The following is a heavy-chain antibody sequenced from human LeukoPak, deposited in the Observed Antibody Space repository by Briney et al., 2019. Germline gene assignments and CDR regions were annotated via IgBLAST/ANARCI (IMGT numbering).Heavy chain of an antibody. CDR2: IYYSGST. CDR1: GGSISSYH. Sequence: ASETLSLTCTVSGGSISSYHWSWIRQSPGKGLEWIGYIYYSGSTNYNPSLKSRVTISLGTSKNQFSLKLISVTAADTAVYYCERAYGGYSTSPYNWLDPWGQGTLVTVSS. D-gene: IGHD6-6*01. J-gene: IGHJ5*02. V-gene: IGHV4-59*01. CDR3: ERAYGGYSTSPYNWLDP.